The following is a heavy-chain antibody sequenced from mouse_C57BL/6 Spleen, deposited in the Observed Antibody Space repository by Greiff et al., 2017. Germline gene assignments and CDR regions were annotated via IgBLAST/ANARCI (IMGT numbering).Heavy chain of an antibody. CDR1: GFNIKDYY. CDR3: ATDRSDGYFAV. CDR2: IDPEGGDT. V-gene: IGHV14-1*01. D-gene: IGHD2-14*01. Sequence: VQLQQSGAELVRPGASVKLSCAASGFNIKDYYMHWVRQSPEQGLEWVGRIDPEGGDTEYAPKVQGRVTITADTASNTVYLQLSSLTSEDTAVYYCATDRSDGYFAVWGTGTLVTVSA. J-gene: IGHJ1*03.